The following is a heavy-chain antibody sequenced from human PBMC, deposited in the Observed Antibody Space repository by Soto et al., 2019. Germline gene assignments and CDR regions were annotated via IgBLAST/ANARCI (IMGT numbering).Heavy chain of an antibody. J-gene: IGHJ3*01. CDR2: INPNSGVT. CDR3: ARASYNHEGFDF. Sequence: XPVKVACNAAGYPLTGYFIHWVRQAPGQGLEWMGSINPNSGVTNYAERFQGRVTMTRDMSARTAYMDLSSLRSDDTAVYYSARASYNHEGFDFCGQRKMVSVSS. D-gene: IGHD3-10*01. CDR1: GYPLTGYF. V-gene: IGHV1-2*02.